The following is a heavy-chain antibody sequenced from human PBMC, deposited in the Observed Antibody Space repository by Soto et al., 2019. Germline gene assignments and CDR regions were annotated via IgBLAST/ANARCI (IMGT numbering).Heavy chain of an antibody. J-gene: IGHJ6*02. CDR2: IYYSGST. CDR1: GGSISSSSYY. V-gene: IGHV4-39*01. CDR3: ATLGATGYSSGSDYYYGMDV. Sequence: SETLSLTCTVSGGSISSSSYYWGWIRQPPGKGLEWIGSIYYSGSTYYNPSLKSRVTISVDTSKNQFSLKLSSVTAADTAVYYCATLGATGYSSGSDYYYGMDVWGQGTTVTVSS. D-gene: IGHD6-19*01.